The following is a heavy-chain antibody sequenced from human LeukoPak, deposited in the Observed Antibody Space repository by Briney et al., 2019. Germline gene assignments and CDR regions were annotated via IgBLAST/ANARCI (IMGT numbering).Heavy chain of an antibody. V-gene: IGHV1-2*02. Sequence: ASVKVSCKASGYTFTGYYMHWVRQAPGQGLEWMGWINPNSGGTNYAQRFQGRVTMTRDTSISTAYMELSRLRSDDTAVYYCARGQPSIAAAEYWGQGTLVTVSS. CDR3: ARGQPSIAAAEY. CDR2: INPNSGGT. CDR1: GYTFTGYY. D-gene: IGHD6-13*01. J-gene: IGHJ4*02.